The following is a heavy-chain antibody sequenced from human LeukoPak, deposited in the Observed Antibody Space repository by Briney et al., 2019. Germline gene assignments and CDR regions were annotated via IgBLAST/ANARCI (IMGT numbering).Heavy chain of an antibody. V-gene: IGHV3-30*02. Sequence: GGSLRLSCAASGFTFSSYGMHWVRQAPGKGLEWVAFIRYDGSNKYYADSVKGRFTISRDNSKNTLYLQMNSLRAEDMAVYYCAKDIYDYVWGSYPDFDYWGQGTLVTVSS. CDR3: AKDIYDYVWGSYPDFDY. CDR2: IRYDGSNK. CDR1: GFTFSSYG. J-gene: IGHJ4*02. D-gene: IGHD3-16*02.